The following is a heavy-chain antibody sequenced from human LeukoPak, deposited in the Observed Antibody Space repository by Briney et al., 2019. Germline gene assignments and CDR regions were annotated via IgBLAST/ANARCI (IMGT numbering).Heavy chain of an antibody. J-gene: IGHJ4*02. CDR3: ARHSTFFGVVIIKGRVRGPFDY. D-gene: IGHD3-3*01. V-gene: IGHV3-30*03. CDR1: GFTFSNYG. Sequence: GRSLRLSCAASGFTFSNYGMHWVRQAPGKGLEWVVVISHDGSNNNYADSVKGRFTISRDNSKNTLYLQMNSLRPEDTAVYYCARHSTFFGVVIIKGRVRGPFDYWGQGTLVTVSS. CDR2: ISHDGSNN.